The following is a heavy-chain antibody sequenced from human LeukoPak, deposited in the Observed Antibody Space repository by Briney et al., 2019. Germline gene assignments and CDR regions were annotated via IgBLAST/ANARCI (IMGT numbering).Heavy chain of an antibody. J-gene: IGHJ2*01. CDR3: ARAPGYCSSTSCTLYWYFDL. V-gene: IGHV4-59*01. CDR2: IYYSGST. Sequence: SETLSLTCTVSGGSISSYYWSWIRQPPGKGLEWIGYIYYSGSTNYNPSLKSRVTISVDTSKNQFSLKLSSVTAADTAVYYCARAPGYCSSTSCTLYWYFDLWGRGTLVTVSS. CDR1: GGSISSYY. D-gene: IGHD2-2*01.